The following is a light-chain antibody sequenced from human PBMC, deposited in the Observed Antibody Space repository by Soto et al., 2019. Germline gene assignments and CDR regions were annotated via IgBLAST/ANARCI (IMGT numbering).Light chain of an antibody. CDR3: QCYDSSLSAVV. CDR1: SSNIGAGHD. Sequence: QSVLTQPPSVSGAPGRRVTMSCSGTSSNIGAGHDVHWYQQFPGTAPKVLIYANDNRPSGVPDRFSGSRSGTSASLAITGLQAEDEADYYCQCYDSSLSAVVFGGGTKLTVL. V-gene: IGLV1-40*01. CDR2: AND. J-gene: IGLJ2*01.